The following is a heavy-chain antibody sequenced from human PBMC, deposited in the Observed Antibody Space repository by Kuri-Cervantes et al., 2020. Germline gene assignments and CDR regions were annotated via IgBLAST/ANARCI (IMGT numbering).Heavy chain of an antibody. CDR3: ARTPEMAIYFDY. D-gene: IGHD5-24*01. J-gene: IGHJ4*02. CDR1: GFTLSRYA. V-gene: IGHV3-30*01. CDR2: FTYEGSDR. Sequence: GESLKISCAASGFTLSRYAMHWVRQAPGKGLEWVAVFTYEGSDRYYADSVKGRFTISRDNSKNTLYLQMNSLRAEDTAVYYCARTPEMAIYFDYWGQGTLVTVSS.